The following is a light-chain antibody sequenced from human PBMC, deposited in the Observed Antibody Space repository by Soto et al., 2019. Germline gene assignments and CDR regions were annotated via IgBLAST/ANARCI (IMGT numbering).Light chain of an antibody. CDR1: SSNIGARFD. J-gene: IGLJ2*01. CDR3: QSYDTSPSGWVN. V-gene: IGLV1-40*01. CDR2: DNK. Sequence: QSVLTQPPSVSGAPGQRISISCTGSSSNIGARFDVHWYQQVAGAAPKLLIFDNKYRPSGVPARFSGSKSGTSASLVITGRQAEDEADYFCQSYDTSPSGWVNFGGGTSSPS.